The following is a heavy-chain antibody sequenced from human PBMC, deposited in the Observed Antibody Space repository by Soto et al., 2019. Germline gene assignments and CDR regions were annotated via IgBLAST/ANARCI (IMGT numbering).Heavy chain of an antibody. D-gene: IGHD2-15*01. CDR1: GFTFSSYA. V-gene: IGHV3-23*01. Sequence: GGSLRLSCAASGFTFSSYAMSWVRQAPGKGLEWVSAISGSGGSTYYADSVKGRFTISRDNSKNTLYLQMNSLRAEDTAVYYCAKFVAGDHQGAASWYDAFDIWGQGTMVTVSS. CDR3: AKFVAGDHQGAASWYDAFDI. J-gene: IGHJ3*02. CDR2: ISGSGGST.